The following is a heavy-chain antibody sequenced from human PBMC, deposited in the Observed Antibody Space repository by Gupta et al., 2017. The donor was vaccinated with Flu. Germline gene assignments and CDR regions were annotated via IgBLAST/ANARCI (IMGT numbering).Heavy chain of an antibody. CDR3: AREGGLTAGGEEFDP. J-gene: IGHJ5*02. D-gene: IGHD6-13*01. V-gene: IGHV3-21*01. Sequence: QAPGKGLECVSSISSSGSYIYYADSVKGRFTISRDNAKNLLYLQMSSLRDEDSAVYYCAREGGLTAGGEEFDPWGQGTLVTVSS. CDR2: ISSSGSYI.